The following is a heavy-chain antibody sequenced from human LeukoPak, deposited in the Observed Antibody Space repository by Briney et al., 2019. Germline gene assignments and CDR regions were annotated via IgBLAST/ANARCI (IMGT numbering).Heavy chain of an antibody. CDR3: ARLAVPGGYGMDV. CDR2: IYYSGST. Sequence: PSETLSLTCTVSGGSISSYYWSWIRQPPGKGLEWIGYIYYSGSTNYNPSLKSRVTISVDTSKNQFSLKLSSVTAADTAVYYCARLAVPGGYGMDVWGQGTTVTVSS. D-gene: IGHD4-17*01. CDR1: GGSISSYY. V-gene: IGHV4-59*01. J-gene: IGHJ6*02.